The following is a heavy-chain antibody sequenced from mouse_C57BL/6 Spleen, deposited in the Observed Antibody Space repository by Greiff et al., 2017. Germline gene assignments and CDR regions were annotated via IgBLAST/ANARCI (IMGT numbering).Heavy chain of an antibody. V-gene: IGHV6-3*01. Sequence: EVKLLESGGGLVQPGGSMKLSCVASGFTFSNYWMNWVRQSPEKGLEWVAQIRLKSDNYATHYAESVKGRFTISRDDSKSSVYLQMNNLRAEDTGIYYCTEDYGSSPFAYWGQGTLVTVSA. CDR1: GFTFSNYW. CDR2: IRLKSDNYAT. D-gene: IGHD1-1*01. J-gene: IGHJ3*01. CDR3: TEDYGSSPFAY.